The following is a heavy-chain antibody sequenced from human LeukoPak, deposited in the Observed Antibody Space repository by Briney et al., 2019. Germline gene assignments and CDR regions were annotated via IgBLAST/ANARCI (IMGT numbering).Heavy chain of an antibody. CDR3: ARSKYYYDSSGYLYYYYGMDV. Sequence: GASVKVSCKASGGTFSSYAISWVRQAPGQGLEWMGRIIPILGIANYAQKFQGRVTITADKSTSTAYMELSSLRSEDTAVYYCARSKYYYDSSGYLYYYYGMDVWGQGTTVTVSS. J-gene: IGHJ6*02. CDR2: IIPILGIA. D-gene: IGHD3-22*01. V-gene: IGHV1-69*04. CDR1: GGTFSSYA.